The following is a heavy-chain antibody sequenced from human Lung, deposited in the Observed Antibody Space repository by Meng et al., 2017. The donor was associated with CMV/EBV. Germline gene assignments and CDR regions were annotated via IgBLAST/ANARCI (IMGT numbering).Heavy chain of an antibody. CDR2: INAGSSSI. Sequence: ESLKISCAASGFTFSTYSVNWVRQAPGKGLEWVSYINAGSSSILYADSVKGRFTISRDNAKSALFLQMSRLRVEDTAIYYCTGKGCAYWGQGALVNGAS. D-gene: IGHD1-1*01. J-gene: IGHJ4*02. CDR1: GFTFSTYS. CDR3: TGKGCAY. V-gene: IGHV3-48*04.